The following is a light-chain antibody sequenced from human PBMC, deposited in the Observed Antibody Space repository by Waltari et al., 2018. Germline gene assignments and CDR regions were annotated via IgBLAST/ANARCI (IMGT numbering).Light chain of an antibody. J-gene: IGLJ3*02. CDR1: TIDLGGYNY. CDR2: DVS. V-gene: IGLV2-14*01. Sequence: QSALTQPASVSGSPGQSITISCTGTTIDLGGYNYVSWYQQHPGKAPKRMIYDVSSRPSGVSNRFSGSQSGNTASLTISGLQAEDEADYYCSSFTSSSTWVFGGGTKLTVL. CDR3: SSFTSSSTWV.